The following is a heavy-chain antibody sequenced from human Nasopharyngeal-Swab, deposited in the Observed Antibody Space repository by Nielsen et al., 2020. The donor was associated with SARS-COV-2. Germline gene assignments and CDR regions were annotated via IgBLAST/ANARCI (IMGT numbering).Heavy chain of an antibody. V-gene: IGHV3-49*01. J-gene: IGHJ3*02. D-gene: IGHD1-26*01. CDR1: GFTFGDYA. CDR3: ARSVGSFYGQGAFDI. Sequence: GESLKISCTTSGFTFGDYAMSWFRQAPGKGLEWVGFIRSKTYGGAPENAASVKGRFTISRDGAESIAYLQMNSLETEDTGVYYCARSVGSFYGQGAFDIWGQGTMVTVSS. CDR2: IRSKTYGGAP.